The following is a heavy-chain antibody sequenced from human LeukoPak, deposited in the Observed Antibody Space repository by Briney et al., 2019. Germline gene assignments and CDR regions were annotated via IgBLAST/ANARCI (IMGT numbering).Heavy chain of an antibody. CDR2: IYPGDSDT. CDR1: GYSFTSYW. J-gene: IGHJ4*02. D-gene: IGHD2-15*01. CDR3: ARLSRSAVVVVAATYFDY. V-gene: IGHV5-51*01. Sequence: GESLKISCKGSGYSFTSYWIGWVRHMPGKGLEWMGIIYPGDSDTRYSPSFQGQVTISADKSISTAYLQWSSLKASDTAMYYCARLSRSAVVVVAATYFDYWGQGTLVTVSS.